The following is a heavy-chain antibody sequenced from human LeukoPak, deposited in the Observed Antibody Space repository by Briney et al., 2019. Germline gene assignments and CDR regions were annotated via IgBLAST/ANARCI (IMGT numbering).Heavy chain of an antibody. CDR1: GFISTLHT. Sequence: PGGSLRLSCAPSGFISTLHTMTWGSQAPGKGLEWVCTTGISSVNTLCADSVNGRFTISRYNSRNILDLQMNNLRVDDTAVYYCKSAVGICRRARSYYFDNWGQGTLVTVSS. CDR2: TGISSVNT. D-gene: IGHD2-15*01. J-gene: IGHJ4*02. CDR3: KSAVGICRRARSYYFDN. V-gene: IGHV3-23*01.